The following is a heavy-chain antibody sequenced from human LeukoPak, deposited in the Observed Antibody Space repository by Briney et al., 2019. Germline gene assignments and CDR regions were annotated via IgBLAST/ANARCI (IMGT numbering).Heavy chain of an antibody. CDR1: GFTFSTYI. Sequence: PGGSLRLSCAASGFTFSTYIMNWVRQTPGKGLEWVSSIGTSTSYIYYADSVKGRFTISRDNAKNSLYLEMNSLRAEDTAVYYCATPPTVTRNYWGQGTLVTVSS. D-gene: IGHD4-17*01. V-gene: IGHV3-21*01. J-gene: IGHJ4*02. CDR3: ATPPTVTRNY. CDR2: IGTSTSYI.